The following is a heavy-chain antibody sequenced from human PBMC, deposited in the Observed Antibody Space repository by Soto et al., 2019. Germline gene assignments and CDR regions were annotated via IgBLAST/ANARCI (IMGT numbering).Heavy chain of an antibody. Sequence: GESLKISCKASGYTFGNYRIAWVRQRPGRGLEWIGFIYPADSSATYSPSFPGHVIMSVDRSIKTAFLQWNSLEASDTAIYYCARHSSTSVRAPLEFWGPGTLVTVSS. CDR3: ARHSSTSVRAPLEF. V-gene: IGHV5-51*01. D-gene: IGHD2-2*01. CDR2: IYPADSSA. J-gene: IGHJ4*02. CDR1: GYTFGNYR.